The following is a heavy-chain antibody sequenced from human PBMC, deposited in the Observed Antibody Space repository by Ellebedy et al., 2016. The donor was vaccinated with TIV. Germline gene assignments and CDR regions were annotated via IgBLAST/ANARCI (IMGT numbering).Heavy chain of an antibody. CDR1: GFTFSSHS. CDR2: ITNFDVT. D-gene: IGHD2-15*01. J-gene: IGHJ4*02. Sequence: GESLKISXAASGFTFSSHSMSWVRQAPGKGLEWVSAITNFDVTFYVDSVKGRFTISRDNSQNTLFLQMNRLRAEDTAIYYCAKHDYCSFTACPPDYWGQGTLVPVSS. CDR3: AKHDYCSFTACPPDY. V-gene: IGHV3-23*01.